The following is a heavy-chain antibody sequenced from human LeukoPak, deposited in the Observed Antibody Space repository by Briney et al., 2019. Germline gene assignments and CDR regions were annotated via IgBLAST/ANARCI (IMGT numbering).Heavy chain of an antibody. CDR3: ARQLYVSGSYYAPMDV. J-gene: IGHJ6*03. CDR2: VHYSGST. V-gene: IGHV4-39*01. CDR1: GGSISSSSYF. D-gene: IGHD3-10*01. Sequence: SETLSLTCTVSGGSISSSSYFWGWIRQPPGKGLEWIASVHYSGSTYYNPSLKSRLTISVDTSKNQFSLELSSVTAADTALYFCARQLYVSGSYYAPMDVWGKGTTVTISS.